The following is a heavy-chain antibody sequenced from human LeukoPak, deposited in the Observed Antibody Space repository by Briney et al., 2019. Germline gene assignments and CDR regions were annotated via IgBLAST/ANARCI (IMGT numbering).Heavy chain of an antibody. CDR2: INWNGGST. Sequence: PGGSLRPSCAASGFTLDDYGMNWVRQAPGKGLEWVSGINWNGGSTGYADSVKGRFTISRDNAKTSLYLQRNSLRAEDTALYYCARGDYYGSGSSGGDYWGQGTLVTVSS. D-gene: IGHD3-10*01. CDR1: GFTLDDYG. V-gene: IGHV3-20*04. CDR3: ARGDYYGSGSSGGDY. J-gene: IGHJ4*02.